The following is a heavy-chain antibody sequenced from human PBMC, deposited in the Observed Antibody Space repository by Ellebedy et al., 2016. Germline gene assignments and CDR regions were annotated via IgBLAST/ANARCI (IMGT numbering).Heavy chain of an antibody. Sequence: ASVKVSCXASGYTFTGYYMHWVRQAPGQGLEWMGWINPNSGGTNYAQKFQGRVTMTRDTSISTAYMELSRLRSDDTAVYYCARGTPIRITMVRGVRGHFDYWGQGTLVTVSS. V-gene: IGHV1-2*02. CDR1: GYTFTGYY. J-gene: IGHJ4*02. CDR3: ARGTPIRITMVRGVRGHFDY. CDR2: INPNSGGT. D-gene: IGHD3-10*01.